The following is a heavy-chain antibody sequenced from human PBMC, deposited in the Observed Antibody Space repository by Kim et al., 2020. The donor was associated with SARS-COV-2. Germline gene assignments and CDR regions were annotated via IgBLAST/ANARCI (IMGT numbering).Heavy chain of an antibody. CDR3: ARSYRQYYDILTGYYWGYYYYGMDV. CDR1: GFTFSSYA. V-gene: IGHV3-30*04. D-gene: IGHD3-9*01. CDR2: ISYDGSNK. Sequence: GGSLRLSCAASGFTFSSYAMHWVRQAPGKGLEWVAVISYDGSNKYYADSVKGRFTISRDNSKNTLYLQMNSLRAEDTAVYYCARSYRQYYDILTGYYWGYYYYGMDVWGQGTKVTVSS. J-gene: IGHJ6*02.